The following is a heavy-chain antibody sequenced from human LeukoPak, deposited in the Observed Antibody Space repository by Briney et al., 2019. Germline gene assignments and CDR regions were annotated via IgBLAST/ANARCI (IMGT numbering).Heavy chain of an antibody. CDR2: IIPIFGTA. V-gene: IGHV1-69*13. CDR3: AREVAAACTPDY. CDR1: GGTFSSYA. D-gene: IGHD6-13*01. Sequence: ASVYLSCTASGGTFSSYAISCVRHAPPQGHEWRVGIIPIFGTANYAQKFQGRVTITADESTSPAYMEVSSLGAEDTAGDYCAREVAAACTPDYWGQGTLVTVSS. J-gene: IGHJ4*02.